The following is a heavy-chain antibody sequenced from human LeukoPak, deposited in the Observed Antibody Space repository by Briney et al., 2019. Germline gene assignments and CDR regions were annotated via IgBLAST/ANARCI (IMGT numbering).Heavy chain of an antibody. CDR3: AKDDRGRFSDSSGYYFNAFDI. D-gene: IGHD3-22*01. V-gene: IGHV3-30*02. CDR1: GFTFSSYG. J-gene: IGHJ3*02. CDR2: IQYDGNYE. Sequence: GGSLRLSCAASGFTFSSYGIHWVRQAPGKGLEWMVFIQYDGNYEKYAESVRGRVTISRDNSKNTVYLQMNSLRAEDTAVYYCAKDDRGRFSDSSGYYFNAFDIWGQGTMVTVSS.